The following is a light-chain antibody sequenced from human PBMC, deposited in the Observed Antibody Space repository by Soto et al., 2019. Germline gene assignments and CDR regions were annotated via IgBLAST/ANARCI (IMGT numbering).Light chain of an antibody. J-gene: IGLJ1*01. V-gene: IGLV2-14*01. CDR3: SSYTSSSLWV. CDR2: DVS. CDR1: SRDVGGDNY. Sequence: QSVLTQPASVSGSPGQSITISCTGTSRDVGGDNYVSWYQQHPGKAPKLMIYDVSNRPSGVSNRFSGSKSGNTASLTISGLQAEDEADYYCSSYTSSSLWVFGTGTKVTVL.